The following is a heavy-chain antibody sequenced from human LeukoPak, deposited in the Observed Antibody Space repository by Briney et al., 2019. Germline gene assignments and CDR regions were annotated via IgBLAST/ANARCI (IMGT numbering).Heavy chain of an antibody. CDR2: IYSSGNS. CDR3: ARDYDIFTGHYPGY. CDR1: GFIFSNAW. J-gene: IGHJ4*02. Sequence: KTGGSLRLSCGASGFIFSNAWMSWVRQPPGRGLEWIGSIYSSGNSFYNPSLKSRVTISVDTSNNRFSLRLTSVTAADTAVYYCARDYDIFTGHYPGYWGQGTLVTVSS. V-gene: IGHV4-4*02. D-gene: IGHD3-9*01.